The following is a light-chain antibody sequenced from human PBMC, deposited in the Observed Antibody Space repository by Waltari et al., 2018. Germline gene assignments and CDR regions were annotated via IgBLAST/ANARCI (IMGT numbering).Light chain of an antibody. CDR2: KDT. J-gene: IGLJ3*02. Sequence: SYELTQPPSVSVSPAQTARITRSGDLLSPHYAFWYQRKPGQAPVVLIRKDTARPSGPPGRFSGSSSGATVTLTISGVQAEDEGDYYCQSADNTGTYWLFGGGTKVTVL. CDR1: LLSPHY. V-gene: IGLV3-25*03. CDR3: QSADNTGTYWL.